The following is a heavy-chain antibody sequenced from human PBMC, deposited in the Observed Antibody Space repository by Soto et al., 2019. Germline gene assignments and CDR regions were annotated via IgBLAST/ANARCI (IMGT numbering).Heavy chain of an antibody. V-gene: IGHV4-59*03. D-gene: IGHD5-12*01. CDR2: IYYSGST. J-gene: IGHJ4*02. CDR1: GGSISSYY. Sequence: TSETLSLTCTVSGGSISSYYWSWIRQPPGKGLEWIGYIYYSGSTNYNPSLKSRVTISVDTSTDTAYMELSSLRSEDTAVYYCVAGGTRWLQSPFDYWGQGTLVTVSS. CDR3: VAGGTRWLQSPFDY.